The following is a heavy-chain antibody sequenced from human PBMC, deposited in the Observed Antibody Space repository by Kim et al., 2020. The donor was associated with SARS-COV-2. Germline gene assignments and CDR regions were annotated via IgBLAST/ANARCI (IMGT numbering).Heavy chain of an antibody. CDR1: GFTFSGST. CDR2: IRSKANSYAT. V-gene: IGHV3-73*01. D-gene: IGHD6-19*01. Sequence: GGSLRLSCAASGFTFSGSTMHWVRQASGKGLEWVGRIRSKANSYATAYAASVKNRFTISRDDSKNTAYLQMNSLKTEDTAVYYCTRVNPIAGGWYDAFDILGHGTMVTASS. J-gene: IGHJ3*02. CDR3: TRVNPIAGGWYDAFDI.